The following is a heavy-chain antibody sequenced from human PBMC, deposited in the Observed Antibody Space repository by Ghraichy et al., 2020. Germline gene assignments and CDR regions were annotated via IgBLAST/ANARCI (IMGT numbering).Heavy chain of an antibody. D-gene: IGHD2-8*01. CDR2: MSSTGKS. CDR1: GGSVSSYY. J-gene: IGHJ4*02. CDR3: ARWNGGTQALDY. Sequence: GSLRLSCSVSGGSVSSYYWTWIRQPPGKGLEWIGYMSSTGKSDYNPSVRSRVTIPVDTSKNQFSLKLTSVTAADTAVYYCARWNGGTQALDYWGQGILVTVSS. V-gene: IGHV4-59*02.